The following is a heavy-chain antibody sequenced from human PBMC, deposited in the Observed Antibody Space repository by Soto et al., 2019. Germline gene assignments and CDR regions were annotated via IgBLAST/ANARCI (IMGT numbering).Heavy chain of an antibody. CDR2: ISSNGGRT. V-gene: IGHV3-23*01. Sequence: PGGSLRLSCAASGFTFSVYAMSWVRQAPGKGLEWVSAISSNGGRTFYADSLRGRSTISRDNSKSALYLQMNNLRAEDTAIYYCAKYSELPYEAYLQQWGQGTLVTVSS. CDR3: AKYSELPYEAYLQQ. J-gene: IGHJ1*01. CDR1: GFTFSVYA. D-gene: IGHD1-7*01.